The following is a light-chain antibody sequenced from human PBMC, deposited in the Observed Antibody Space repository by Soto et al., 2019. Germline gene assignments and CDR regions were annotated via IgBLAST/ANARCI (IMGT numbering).Light chain of an antibody. CDR1: RTINTY. CDR2: GAS. Sequence: DVRMTQSPSSLSASVGDTITITCRASRTINTYLNWFQQKPGEPPRLLIYGASTLHDGVPSRFSGSGSGADFTLTISGLQPEDFASYHCQQTYSDISFVGGTKV. V-gene: IGKV1-39*01. CDR3: QQTYSDIS. J-gene: IGKJ4*01.